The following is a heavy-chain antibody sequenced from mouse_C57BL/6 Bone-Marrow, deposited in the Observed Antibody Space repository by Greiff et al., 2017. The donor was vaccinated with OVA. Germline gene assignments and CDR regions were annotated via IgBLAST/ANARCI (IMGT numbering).Heavy chain of an antibody. CDR2: ISAGGSYT. J-gene: IGHJ4*01. CDR3: ARVGLLRNYAMDY. V-gene: IGHV5-4*03. Sequence: EVKLVESGGGLVKPGGSLKLSCAASGFTFSSYAMSWVRQTPGKRLEWVATISAGGSYTYYPDNVKGRVTISRDNATNNLYLQMSHLKSEDTAMDYWARVGLLRNYAMDYWGQGTSVTVSS. CDR1: GFTFSSYA. D-gene: IGHD2-3*01.